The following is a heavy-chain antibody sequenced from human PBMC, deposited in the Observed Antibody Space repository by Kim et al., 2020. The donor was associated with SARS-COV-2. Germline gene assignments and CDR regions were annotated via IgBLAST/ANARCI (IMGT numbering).Heavy chain of an antibody. Sequence: RYSPSFQGQVTISADKSISTAYLQWSSLKASDTAMYYCARHGGAGSSSSLWGQGTLVTVSS. D-gene: IGHD6-6*01. V-gene: IGHV5-51*01. CDR3: ARHGGAGSSSSL. J-gene: IGHJ4*02.